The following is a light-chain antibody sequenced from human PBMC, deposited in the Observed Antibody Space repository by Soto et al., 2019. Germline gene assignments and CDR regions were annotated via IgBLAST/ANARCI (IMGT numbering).Light chain of an antibody. V-gene: IGKV3D-15*01. J-gene: IGKJ5*01. CDR3: QQYYNWPRT. CDR1: QSISGN. Sequence: EIVMTQSPATLPVSPGEGGTLSCRASQSISGNLAWYQQKPGQAPRLLIYGASTRATGIAARFSGSGSGTEFTLTISGLQSEDCAVYYCQQYYNWPRTFGQGTRLEIK. CDR2: GAS.